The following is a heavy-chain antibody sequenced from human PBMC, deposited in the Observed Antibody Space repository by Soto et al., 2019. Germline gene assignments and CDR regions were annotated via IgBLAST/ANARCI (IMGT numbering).Heavy chain of an antibody. CDR3: AKENMLVAIFGVVIGGYMDV. CDR2: ISGSGGST. V-gene: IGHV3-23*01. J-gene: IGHJ6*03. CDR1: GFTFSSYA. D-gene: IGHD3-3*01. Sequence: LRLSCAASGFTFSSYAMSWVRQAPGKGLEWVSAISGSGGSTYYADSVKGRFTISRDNSKNTLYLQMNSLRAEDTAVYYCAKENMLVAIFGVVIGGYMDVWGKGTTVTVSS.